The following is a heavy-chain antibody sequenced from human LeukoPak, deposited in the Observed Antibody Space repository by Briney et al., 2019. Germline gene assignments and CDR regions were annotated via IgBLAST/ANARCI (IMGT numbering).Heavy chain of an antibody. CDR3: ARVRAAAGTLSI. J-gene: IGHJ4*02. Sequence: ASVKVSCKASGYTFTGYYMHWVRQAPGQGLEWMGWINPNSGGTNYAQKFQGRVTMTRGTSISTAYMELSRLRSDDTAVYYCARVRAAAGTLSIWGQGTLVTVSS. V-gene: IGHV1-2*02. CDR1: GYTFTGYY. CDR2: INPNSGGT. D-gene: IGHD6-13*01.